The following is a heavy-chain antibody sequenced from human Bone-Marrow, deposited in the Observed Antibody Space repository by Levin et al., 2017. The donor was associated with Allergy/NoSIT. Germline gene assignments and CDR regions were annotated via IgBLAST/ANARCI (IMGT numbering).Heavy chain of an antibody. J-gene: IGHJ6*02. Sequence: TGGSLRLSCVGSGFTFSRYSMSWIRQAPGKGLEWVACIKEDGSERYYVASVKGRFSISRDNTKNSLYLQMNSLTAEDTATYYCVRGRTAVDFWGQGTTVTVSS. CDR2: IKEDGSER. CDR1: GFTFSRYS. V-gene: IGHV3-7*01. CDR3: VRGRTAVDF.